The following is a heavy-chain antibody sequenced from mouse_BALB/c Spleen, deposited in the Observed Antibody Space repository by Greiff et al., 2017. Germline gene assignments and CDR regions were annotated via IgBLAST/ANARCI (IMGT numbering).Heavy chain of an antibody. J-gene: IGHJ4*01. CDR1: GYTFTSYG. V-gene: IGHV1-52*01. CDR2: IDPYDSET. D-gene: IGHD2-4*01. CDR3: ARRYDYEDYAMDY. Sequence: VQLQQPGAELVRPGASVKLSCKASGYTFTSYGMNWVKQRPEQGLEWIGRIDPYDSETHYNQKFKDKATMTVDKSSSTAYMQLSSLTSEDTAVYSCARRYDYEDYAMDYWGPGTSVTVSS.